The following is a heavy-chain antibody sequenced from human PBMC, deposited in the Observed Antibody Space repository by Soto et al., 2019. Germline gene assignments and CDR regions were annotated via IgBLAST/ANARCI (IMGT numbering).Heavy chain of an antibody. CDR3: ATAPYGGNSGILDY. CDR1: GYTLTELS. Sequence: ASVKVSCKVSGYTLTELSMHWVRQAPGKGLEWMGGFDPEDGETIYAQKFQGRVTMTEDTSTDTAYMELSSLRSEDTAVYYCATAPYGGNSGILDYWGQGTLVTVSS. V-gene: IGHV1-24*01. J-gene: IGHJ4*02. D-gene: IGHD4-17*01. CDR2: FDPEDGET.